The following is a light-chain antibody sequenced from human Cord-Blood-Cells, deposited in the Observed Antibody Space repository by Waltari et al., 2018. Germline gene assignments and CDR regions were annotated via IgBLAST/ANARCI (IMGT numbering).Light chain of an antibody. Sequence: QSALTQPAPVSGSPGPSITISCTGTSSDVGSFNLVSWYQQHPGKAPKLMIYEVSKRPSGVSNRFSGSKSGNTASLTISGLQAEDEADYYCCSYAGSSTYYVFGTGTKVTVL. CDR2: EVS. J-gene: IGLJ1*01. V-gene: IGLV2-23*02. CDR1: SSDVGSFNL. CDR3: CSYAGSSTYYV.